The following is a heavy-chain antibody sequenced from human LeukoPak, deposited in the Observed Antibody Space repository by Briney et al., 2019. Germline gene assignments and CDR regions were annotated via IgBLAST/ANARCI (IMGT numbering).Heavy chain of an antibody. CDR3: AREGSPAGYYYYGMDV. Sequence: GGSLRLSCAASGFTFSSYSMNWVRQAPGKGLEWVSSISSSSSYIYYADSVKGRFTISRDNAKNSLYLQMNSLRAEDTAVYYCAREGSPAGYYYYGMDVWGQGTTVTVSS. CDR1: GFTFSSYS. V-gene: IGHV3-21*04. D-gene: IGHD6-13*01. CDR2: ISSSSSYI. J-gene: IGHJ6*02.